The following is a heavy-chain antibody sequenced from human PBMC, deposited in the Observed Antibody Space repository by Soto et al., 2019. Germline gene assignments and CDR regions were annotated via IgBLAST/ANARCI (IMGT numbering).Heavy chain of an antibody. J-gene: IGHJ4*02. D-gene: IGHD3-16*01. CDR2: TSYDGSNA. CDR3: ARWGTTGGLDF. Sequence: QVQLVESGGGVVQPGTSLRLSCVGSGFTFRSFVIHWVRQAPGKGLEWVALTSYDGSNAYYADSVKGRFTSSRDNSKNTVDLQMDSLRVEDTALYYCARWGTTGGLDFWGQGTLVSVSS. V-gene: IGHV3-30*03. CDR1: GFTFRSFV.